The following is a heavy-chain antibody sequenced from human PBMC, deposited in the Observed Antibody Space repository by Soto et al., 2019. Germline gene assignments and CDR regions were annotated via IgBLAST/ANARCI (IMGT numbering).Heavy chain of an antibody. CDR1: GFTFSSYA. D-gene: IGHD3-9*01. V-gene: IGHV3-23*01. CDR2: ISGSGGST. J-gene: IGHJ4*02. Sequence: EVQLLESGGGLVQPGGSLRLSCVASGFTFSSYAMSWVRQAPGKGLEWVSAISGSGGSTYYADSVKGRFTISRDNSKNTLFLQMNSLRAEDTAVYYRARRVTGSFFDYWGQGTLVTVSS. CDR3: ARRVTGSFFDY.